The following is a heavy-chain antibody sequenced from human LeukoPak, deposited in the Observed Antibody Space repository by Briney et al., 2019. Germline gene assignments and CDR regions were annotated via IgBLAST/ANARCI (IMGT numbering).Heavy chain of an antibody. D-gene: IGHD3-16*01. CDR2: VHASGST. J-gene: IGHJ2*01. CDR3: ARDADSERGVCGL. V-gene: IGHV4-4*07. Sequence: SETLSLTCNVSRGSVSSYFWSWIRQPAGKGLEWLARVHASGSTNYCPSLRSRVTTSLDKSNNNSFLKLTSVTAAATAVYHCARDADSERGVCGLWG. CDR1: RGSVSSYF.